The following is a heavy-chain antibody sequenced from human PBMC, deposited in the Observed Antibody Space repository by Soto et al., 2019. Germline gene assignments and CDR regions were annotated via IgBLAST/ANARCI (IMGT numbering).Heavy chain of an antibody. D-gene: IGHD3-10*01. J-gene: IGHJ4*02. Sequence: PGRSLRLSCAASGLTFDDYAMHWVRQAPGKGLEWVSGISWNSGSIGYADSVKGRFTISRDNAKNSLYLQMNSLRAEDTALYYCAKAVRGVIPYYFDYWGQGTLVTVSS. CDR2: ISWNSGSI. V-gene: IGHV3-9*01. CDR1: GLTFDDYA. CDR3: AKAVRGVIPYYFDY.